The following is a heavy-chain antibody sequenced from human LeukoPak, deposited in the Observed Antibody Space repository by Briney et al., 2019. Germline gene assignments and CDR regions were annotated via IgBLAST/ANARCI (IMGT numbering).Heavy chain of an antibody. J-gene: IGHJ6*02. CDR3: ARGVVSCSSTSCYYYYYGMDV. CDR1: GGSFSGYY. CDR2: INHSGSN. V-gene: IGHV4-34*01. D-gene: IGHD2-2*01. Sequence: SETLSLTCAVYGGSFSGYYWGWVRQPPGKGVEWIGEINHSGSNNYNPSLTRGVTISVDTSKNQFSLKLSSVTAADTAVYYCARGVVSCSSTSCYYYYYGMDVWGQGTTVTVSS.